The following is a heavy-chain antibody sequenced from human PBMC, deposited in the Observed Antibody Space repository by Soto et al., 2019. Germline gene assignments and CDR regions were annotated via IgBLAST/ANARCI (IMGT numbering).Heavy chain of an antibody. V-gene: IGHV4-39*01. CDR3: ARHATDESNLNVLLWFGEFPTTPL. Sequence: PSETLSLTCTVSGGSISSSSYYWGWIRQPPGKGMEWIGSFYYSGSTYYNPSLKSRVTISVDTSKNQFSLKLSSVTAADTAVYYCARHATDESNLNVLLWFGEFPTTPLWGQGTLVTVSS. D-gene: IGHD3-10*01. J-gene: IGHJ4*02. CDR1: GGSISSSSYY. CDR2: FYYSGST.